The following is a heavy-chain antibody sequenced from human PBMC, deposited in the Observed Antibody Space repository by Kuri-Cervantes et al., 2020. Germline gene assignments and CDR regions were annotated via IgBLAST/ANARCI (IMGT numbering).Heavy chain of an antibody. CDR2: ISSSGSSI. D-gene: IGHD7-27*01. J-gene: IGHJ4*02. CDR3: AKATGALGILAW. Sequence: GGSLRLSCAASGFSFSDYYMSWIRQAPGKGLEWVSYISSSGSSILYGDSVKGRFTISRDNAKNSLYLQMNSLRAEDTAVYYCAKATGALGILAWWGQGTLVTVSS. CDR1: GFSFSDYY. V-gene: IGHV3-11*01.